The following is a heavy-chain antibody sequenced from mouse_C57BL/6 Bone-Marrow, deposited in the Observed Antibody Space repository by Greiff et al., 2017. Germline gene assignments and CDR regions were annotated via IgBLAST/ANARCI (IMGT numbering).Heavy chain of an antibody. Sequence: QVQLQQSGAELARPGASVKLSCKASGYTFTSYGISWVKQRTGQGLEWIGEIYPRSGNTYYNEKFKGKATLTADKSSSTAYMELRSLTSEDSAVYVCARRDWNYYGSSYGYWGQGTTLTVSS. CDR2: IYPRSGNT. J-gene: IGHJ2*01. CDR1: GYTFTSYG. D-gene: IGHD1-1*01. V-gene: IGHV1-81*01. CDR3: ARRDWNYYGSSYGY.